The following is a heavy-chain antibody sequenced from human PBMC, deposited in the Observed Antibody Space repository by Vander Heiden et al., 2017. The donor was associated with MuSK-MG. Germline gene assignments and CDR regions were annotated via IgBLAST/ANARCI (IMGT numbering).Heavy chain of an antibody. CDR1: GYSISSGYC. CDR3: ARLESYYYYGMDV. V-gene: IGHV4-38-2*02. J-gene: IGHJ6*02. CDR2: IYHSGST. Sequence: QVQLQESGPGLMKPSETLSLTCTVSGYSISSGYCWGWIRQPPGKGLEWIGSIYHSGSTYYNPSLKSRVTISVDTSKNQFSLKLSSVTAADTAVYYCARLESYYYYGMDVWGQGTTVTVSS.